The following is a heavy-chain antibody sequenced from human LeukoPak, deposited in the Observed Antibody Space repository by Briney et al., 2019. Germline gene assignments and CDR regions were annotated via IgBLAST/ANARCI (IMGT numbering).Heavy chain of an antibody. CDR3: AATPRSAFDY. J-gene: IGHJ4*02. CDR2: IYHSGTT. Sequence: SETLSLTCAVSGYSISSNYYWGWIRQPPGKGLEWIGTIYHSGTTYYNPSLKSRLTVSVDTFKNQFSLKLSSVTAADTAVYYCAATPRSAFDYWGRGTLVTVSS. V-gene: IGHV4-38-2*01. CDR1: GYSISSNYY.